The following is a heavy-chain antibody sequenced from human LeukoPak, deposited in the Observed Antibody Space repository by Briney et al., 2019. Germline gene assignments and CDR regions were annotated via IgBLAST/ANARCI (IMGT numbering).Heavy chain of an antibody. CDR2: ISSGSTYM. D-gene: IGHD2-15*01. Sequence: GGSLRLSCAASGFTFSSYWMSWVRQAPGKGLEWISSISSGSTYMNYADSVKGRFTISRDNAKNSLYLQMNSLRAEDTAVYYCARVTRYCSGGSCTYLRYYYYMDVWGKGTTVTISS. CDR1: GFTFSSYW. V-gene: IGHV3-21*01. CDR3: ARVTRYCSGGSCTYLRYYYYMDV. J-gene: IGHJ6*03.